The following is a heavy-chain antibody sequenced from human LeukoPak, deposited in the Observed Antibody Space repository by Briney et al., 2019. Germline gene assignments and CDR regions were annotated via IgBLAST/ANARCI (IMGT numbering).Heavy chain of an antibody. D-gene: IGHD3-10*01. CDR3: ARDMVRGYYGMDV. J-gene: IGHJ6*02. Sequence: ASVKVSCKASGYTFTSYGISWVRRAPGQGLEWMGWISAYNGNTNYAQKLQGRVTITTDTSTRTAYMELRSLRSDDTAVYYCARDMVRGYYGMDVWGQGTTVTVSS. V-gene: IGHV1-18*01. CDR1: GYTFTSYG. CDR2: ISAYNGNT.